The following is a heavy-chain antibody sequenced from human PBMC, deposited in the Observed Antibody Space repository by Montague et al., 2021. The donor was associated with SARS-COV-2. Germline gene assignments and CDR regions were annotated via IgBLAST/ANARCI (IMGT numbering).Heavy chain of an antibody. J-gene: IGHJ6*03. V-gene: IGHV4-34*01. D-gene: IGHD3-10*01. CDR2: IHHGGST. Sequence: SETLSLTCAVHGGSFSTYSWNWIRQPPGKGLEWIGEIHHGGSTNXNPSLKSRVTISADTSKNQLSLKLTSVAAADTAVYYCARLGDGVVPSPILGVGPYYSYYYMDVCGKGTTVTVSS. CDR3: ARLGDGVVPSPILGVGPYYSYYYMDV. CDR1: GGSFSTYS.